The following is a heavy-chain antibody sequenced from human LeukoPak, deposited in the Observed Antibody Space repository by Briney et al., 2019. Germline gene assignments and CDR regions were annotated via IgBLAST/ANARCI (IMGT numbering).Heavy chain of an antibody. J-gene: IGHJ4*02. D-gene: IGHD2-8*02. CDR3: ARRSSYCTIDY. V-gene: IGHV4-39*01. CDR1: GGSITSSSYY. CDR2: IYYSGST. Sequence: SETLSLTCTVSGGSITSSSYYWGWIRQPPGKGLVWIGNIYYSGSTYYNPSLKSRVTISVDTSENQFSLKLSSVTAADTAVYYCARRSSYCTIDYWGQGTLVTVSS.